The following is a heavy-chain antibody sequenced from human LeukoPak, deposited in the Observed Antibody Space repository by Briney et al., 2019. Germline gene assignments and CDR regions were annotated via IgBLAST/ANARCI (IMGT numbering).Heavy chain of an antibody. D-gene: IGHD6-19*01. Sequence: SETLSLTCAVSGYSISSGYYWGWIRQPPGKGLEWIGSIHHSGSTYYNPSLKSRVTISVDTSKNQFSLKLNSVTAADTAVYYCARLVAGYYFDYWGQGTLVTVSS. J-gene: IGHJ4*02. CDR3: ARLVAGYYFDY. CDR1: GYSISSGYY. V-gene: IGHV4-38-2*01. CDR2: IHHSGST.